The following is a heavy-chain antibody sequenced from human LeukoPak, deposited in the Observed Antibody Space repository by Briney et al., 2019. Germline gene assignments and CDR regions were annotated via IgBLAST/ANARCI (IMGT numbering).Heavy chain of an antibody. CDR3: ARGMRSSGYIY. D-gene: IGHD3-22*01. Sequence: ASVKVSCKASGGTFSSYAISWVRLAPGQGLEWMGSINPSGGSTSYAQKFQGRVTLTRDTSTSTVYMELSSLRSEETAVYYCARGMRSSGYIYWGQGTLVTVSS. V-gene: IGHV1-46*01. J-gene: IGHJ4*02. CDR2: INPSGGST. CDR1: GGTFSSYA.